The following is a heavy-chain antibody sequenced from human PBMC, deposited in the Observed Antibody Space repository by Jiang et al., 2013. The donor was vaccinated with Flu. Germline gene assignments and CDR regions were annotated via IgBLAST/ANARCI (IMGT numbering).Heavy chain of an antibody. CDR3: ARINPLAVAGGQIDY. CDR2: IDWDDDK. Sequence: KPTQTLTLTCTFSGFSLSTSGMCVSWIRQPPGKALEWLARIDWDDDKYYSTSLKTRLTISKDTSKNQVVLTMTNMDPVDTATYYCARINPLAVAGGQIDYWGQGTLVTVSS. CDR1: GFSLSTSGMC. V-gene: IGHV2-70*11. J-gene: IGHJ4*02. D-gene: IGHD6-19*01.